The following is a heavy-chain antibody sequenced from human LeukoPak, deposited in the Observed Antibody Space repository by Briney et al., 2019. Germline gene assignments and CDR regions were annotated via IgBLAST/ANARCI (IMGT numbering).Heavy chain of an antibody. J-gene: IGHJ4*02. D-gene: IGHD3-22*01. V-gene: IGHV1-2*02. CDR3: ARGQWGEYYYDSSGYYKY. CDR2: INPNSGGT. Sequence: ASVKVSCKASGYTFTGYYMHWVRQAPGQGLEWMGWINPNSGGTNYAQKFQGRVTMTRDTSISTAYMELSRLRSDDTAVYYCARGQWGEYYYDSSGYYKYWGQGTLVTVSS. CDR1: GYTFTGYY.